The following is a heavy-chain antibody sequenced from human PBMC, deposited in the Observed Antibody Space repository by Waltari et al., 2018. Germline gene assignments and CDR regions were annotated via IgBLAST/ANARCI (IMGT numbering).Heavy chain of an antibody. V-gene: IGHV4-34*01. D-gene: IGHD6-19*01. Sequence: QVQLQQWGAGLLKPSETLSLTCAVYGGSFSGYYWSWIRQPPGKGLEWIGEINHSGSTNYNPSLKSRVTISVDTSKNQFSLKLSSVTAADTAVYYCARAYSSGWYEAPYNWFDPWGQGTLVTVSS. CDR1: GGSFSGYY. CDR3: ARAYSSGWYEAPYNWFDP. J-gene: IGHJ5*02. CDR2: INHSGST.